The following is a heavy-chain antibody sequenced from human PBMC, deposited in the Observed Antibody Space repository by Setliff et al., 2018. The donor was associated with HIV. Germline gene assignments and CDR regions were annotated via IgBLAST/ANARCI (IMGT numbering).Heavy chain of an antibody. Sequence: SETLSLTCAVSNFSISSAYYWGWIRHPPGKGLEWIGSIYHSGSTYYNPSLKSRVTISVDTSKNQFSLKLSSVTAADTAVYYCARRPAGAVAGGYGMDVWGQGTTVTVSS. CDR1: NFSISSAYY. V-gene: IGHV4-38-2*01. CDR3: ARRPAGAVAGGYGMDV. J-gene: IGHJ6*02. CDR2: IYHSGST. D-gene: IGHD6-19*01.